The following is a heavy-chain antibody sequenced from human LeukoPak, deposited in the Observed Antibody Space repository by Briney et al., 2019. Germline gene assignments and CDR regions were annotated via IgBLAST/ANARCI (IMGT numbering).Heavy chain of an antibody. CDR2: IYHSGTT. V-gene: IGHV4-31*03. J-gene: IGHJ4*02. D-gene: IGHD4-11*01. Sequence: PSETLSLTCTVSGDSMTRGGYYWSWVRQHPGKGLEWIGFIYHSGTTFYNPSLEGRAAISVDTSQNQFSLKLTSVTAADTAVYYCARAVDYRNYSDYWGQGTLVTVSS. CDR1: GDSMTRGGYY. CDR3: ARAVDYRNYSDY.